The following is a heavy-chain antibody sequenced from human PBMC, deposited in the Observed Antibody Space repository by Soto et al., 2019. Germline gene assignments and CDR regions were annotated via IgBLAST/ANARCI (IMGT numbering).Heavy chain of an antibody. CDR1: GGSISSGGYY. Sequence: PSETLSLTCTVSGGSISSGGYYWSWIRQHPGKGLEWIGYIYSSGSTYYNPTLKSRVTISVDTSKNQFSLKLSSVTAADTAVYYCARDNVVTARNYFDYWGQGTLVTVSS. V-gene: IGHV4-31*03. D-gene: IGHD2-21*02. CDR2: IYSSGST. CDR3: ARDNVVTARNYFDY. J-gene: IGHJ4*02.